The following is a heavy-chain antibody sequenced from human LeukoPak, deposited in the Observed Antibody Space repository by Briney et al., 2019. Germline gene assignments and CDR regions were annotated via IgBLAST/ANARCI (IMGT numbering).Heavy chain of an antibody. V-gene: IGHV3-15*01. D-gene: IGHD1-14*01. CDR1: GFTLSSAW. J-gene: IGHJ4*02. CDR2: IKSRTDDETT. Sequence: MPGGSLRLSCTASGFTLSSAWMTWVRQAPGKGLEWVGRIKSRTDDETTDYAAPVKGRFTISRDDSQNTLYLQMNSLKSEDTGVYYCATRFNQLRYFDYWGQGTLVTVSS. CDR3: ATRFNQLRYFDY.